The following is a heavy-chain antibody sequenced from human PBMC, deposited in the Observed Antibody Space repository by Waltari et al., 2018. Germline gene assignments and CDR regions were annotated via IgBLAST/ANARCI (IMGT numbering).Heavy chain of an antibody. D-gene: IGHD2-2*01. CDR1: GYTFTNYA. J-gene: IGHJ5*02. Sequence: QVQLVQSGSELKKPGASVQVSCQASGYTFTNYAINWVRQAPGQGLELMGWIITSTGNPTYAQGFRGRFVFSLDTSVSTAYLQINNLQADDTAVYYCTREVVPAATIVVNWFDPWGQGTLVTVSS. CDR3: TREVVPAATIVVNWFDP. CDR2: IITSTGNP. V-gene: IGHV7-4-1*02.